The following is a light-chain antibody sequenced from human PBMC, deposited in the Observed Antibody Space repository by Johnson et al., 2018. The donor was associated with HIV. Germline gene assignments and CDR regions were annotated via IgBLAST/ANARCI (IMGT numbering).Light chain of an antibody. CDR3: GTWDSSLSSYV. V-gene: IGLV1-51*02. Sequence: SMLTQPPSVSAAPGQKVTISCSGSSSNIGNNYVSWYQQLPGTAPKLLIYENNKRPSGIPDRFSGSKSGTSATLGITGLQTGDEADYYCGTWDSSLSSYVFGTWTKVTVL. CDR1: SSNIGNNY. J-gene: IGLJ1*01. CDR2: ENN.